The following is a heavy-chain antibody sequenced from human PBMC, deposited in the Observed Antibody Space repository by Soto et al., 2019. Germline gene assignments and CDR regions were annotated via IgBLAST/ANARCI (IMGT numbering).Heavy chain of an antibody. Sequence: QIQLVQSGVEVKKPGASVKVSCKASGYTFISYGISWVRQAPGQGLEWMGWISAYNGKTNYAQKFQGRVTMSTDTSTSTADMELRSLISDDTAVYYGARGWSSSSPLDYWGQGAVVTVSS. D-gene: IGHD6-13*01. CDR1: GYTFISYG. CDR3: ARGWSSSSPLDY. CDR2: ISAYNGKT. V-gene: IGHV1-18*01. J-gene: IGHJ4*02.